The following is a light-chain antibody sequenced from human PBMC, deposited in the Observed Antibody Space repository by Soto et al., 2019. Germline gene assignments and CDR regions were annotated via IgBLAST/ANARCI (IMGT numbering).Light chain of an antibody. V-gene: IGKV1-39*01. J-gene: IGKJ4*01. Sequence: DIRVSQSPTSLSASVGESASVTCRASQSINIYLSWYQQKPGKAPKLLINVASTLQGGVPSRFSGSGSGTEFTLAISSLQPEDSATYYCQQSFSTPQTFGGGTKVDIK. CDR1: QSINIY. CDR3: QQSFSTPQT. CDR2: VAS.